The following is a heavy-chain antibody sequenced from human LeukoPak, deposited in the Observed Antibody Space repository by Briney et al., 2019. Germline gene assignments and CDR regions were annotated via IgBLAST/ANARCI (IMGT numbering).Heavy chain of an antibody. D-gene: IGHD1-7*01. CDR3: ARAGSNWNYVY. CDR2: IKQDGSEK. J-gene: IGHJ4*02. Sequence: PGGSLRLSCAASGFTFRGFLMSWVRQTPGKGLEWVANIKQDGSEKCYADSVKGRFTISRDNTKNSLSLQMNSLRAEDTAVYYCARAGSNWNYVYWGQGALVTVSS. CDR1: GFTFRGFL. V-gene: IGHV3-7*01.